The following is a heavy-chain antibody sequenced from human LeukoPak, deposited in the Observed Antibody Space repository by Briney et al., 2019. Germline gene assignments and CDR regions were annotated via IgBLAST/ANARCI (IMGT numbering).Heavy chain of an antibody. CDR3: AKDRAYGTGRAFDT. CDR1: TFTLSSYN. J-gene: IGHJ3*02. D-gene: IGHD3-10*01. Sequence: QPGGSLRLSCAASTFTLSSYNMNWVRQAPGKGLEWVSTIGASGAGTYYADSVKGRFTISRDNSKNTLYLQVNSLRAEDTALYYCAKDRAYGTGRAFDTWGQGTMVTVSS. V-gene: IGHV3-23*01. CDR2: IGASGAGT.